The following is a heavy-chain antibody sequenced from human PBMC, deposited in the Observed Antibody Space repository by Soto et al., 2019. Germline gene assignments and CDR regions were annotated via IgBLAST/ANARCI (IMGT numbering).Heavy chain of an antibody. D-gene: IGHD3-9*01. Sequence: QVQLVESGGGLVKPGGSLRLSCAASGFIFSDYYMSWIRQAPGKLLEWVSYIGSSSEYTNYADYVKGRFTISRDNAKNSLYLQMNSLRAEDTAVYYCARDADILTGSDAFDIWGQGTMVTVSS. J-gene: IGHJ3*02. CDR3: ARDADILTGSDAFDI. CDR1: GFIFSDYY. V-gene: IGHV3-11*05. CDR2: IGSSSEYT.